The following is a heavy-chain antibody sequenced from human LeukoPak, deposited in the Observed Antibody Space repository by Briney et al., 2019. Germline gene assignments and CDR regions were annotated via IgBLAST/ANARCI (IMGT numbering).Heavy chain of an antibody. V-gene: IGHV1-69*04. J-gene: IGHJ4*02. Sequence: ASVKVSCKASGYTFTSYGISWVRQAPGQGLEWMGRIIPILGIANYAQKFQGRVTITADKSTSTAYMELSSLRSEDTAVYYCARRLMSYYDSSGYDFDYWGQGTLVTVSS. CDR2: IIPILGIA. CDR1: GYTFTSYG. CDR3: ARRLMSYYDSSGYDFDY. D-gene: IGHD3-22*01.